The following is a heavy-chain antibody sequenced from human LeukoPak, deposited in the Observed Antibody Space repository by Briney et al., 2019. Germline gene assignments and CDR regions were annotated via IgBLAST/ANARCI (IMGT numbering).Heavy chain of an antibody. CDR1: GFTFSSYS. CDR3: ASAANRPFDY. D-gene: IGHD2-15*01. J-gene: IGHJ4*02. V-gene: IGHV3-21*01. CDR2: ITSSSSYI. Sequence: GGSLRLSCAASGFTFSSYSMNWVRQAPGKGLEWVSSITSSSSYIYYADSVRGRFTISRDNSKNTLYLQMNSLRAEDTAVYYCASAANRPFDYWGQGTLVTVSS.